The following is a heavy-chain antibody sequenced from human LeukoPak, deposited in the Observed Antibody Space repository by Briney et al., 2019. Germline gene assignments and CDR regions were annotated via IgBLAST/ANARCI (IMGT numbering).Heavy chain of an antibody. Sequence: KTSETLSLTCAVYGGSFSGYYWSWIRQPPGKGLEWIGEINHSGSTNYNPSHKSRVTISVDTSKNQFSLKLSSVTAADTAVYYCARRGGLSRLPFDYWGQGTLVTVSS. CDR2: INHSGST. D-gene: IGHD3-16*02. CDR1: GGSFSGYY. V-gene: IGHV4-34*01. J-gene: IGHJ4*02. CDR3: ARRGGLSRLPFDY.